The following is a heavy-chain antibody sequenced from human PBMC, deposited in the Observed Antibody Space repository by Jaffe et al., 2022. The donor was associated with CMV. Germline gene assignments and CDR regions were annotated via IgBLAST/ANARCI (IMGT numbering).Heavy chain of an antibody. CDR1: GFTFSSYS. J-gene: IGHJ4*02. CDR2: ISSSSSYI. CDR3: ARDDGSGSYQHY. D-gene: IGHD3-10*01. Sequence: EVQLVESGGGLVKPGGSLRLSCAASGFTFSSYSMNWVRQAPGKGLEWVSSISSSSSYIYYADSVKGRFTISRDNAKNSLYLQMNSLRAEDTAVYYCARDDGSGSYQHYWGQGTLVTVSS. V-gene: IGHV3-21*01.